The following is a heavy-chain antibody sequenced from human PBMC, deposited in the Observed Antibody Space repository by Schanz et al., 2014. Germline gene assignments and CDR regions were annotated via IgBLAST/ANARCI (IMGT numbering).Heavy chain of an antibody. CDR2: TSSDGSLK. V-gene: IGHV3-30*19. D-gene: IGHD5-18*01. J-gene: IGHJ4*02. Sequence: QVQLVESGGGVVQPGGSLRLSCEASGFTFKNFGMHWVRQTPGKGLEWVAVTSSDGSLKYYADSVKGRFTISRDNSRDTVYPQMNSLRGEDTAVYYCARDGYRNGRPFDHWGQGTRVTVSA. CDR3: ARDGYRNGRPFDH. CDR1: GFTFKNFG.